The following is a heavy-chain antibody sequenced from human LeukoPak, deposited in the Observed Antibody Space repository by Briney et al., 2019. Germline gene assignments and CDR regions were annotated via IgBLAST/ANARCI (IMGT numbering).Heavy chain of an antibody. Sequence: GGSLRLSCAASGFTVSSNYMSWVRQAPGEGLEWVSVIYSGGSTYYADSVKGRFTISRDNSKNTLYLQMNSLRAEDTAVYYCARGGYDILTTYFDYWGQGTLVTVSS. CDR3: ARGGYDILTTYFDY. D-gene: IGHD3-9*01. V-gene: IGHV3-53*01. CDR1: GFTVSSNY. J-gene: IGHJ4*02. CDR2: IYSGGST.